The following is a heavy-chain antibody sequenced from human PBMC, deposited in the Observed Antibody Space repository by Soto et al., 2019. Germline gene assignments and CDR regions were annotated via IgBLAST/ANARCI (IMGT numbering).Heavy chain of an antibody. Sequence: GGSLRLSCAASGFTFSSYSMNWVRQAPGKGLEWVSSISSSSSYIYYADSVKGRFTISRDNAKNSLYLQMNSLRAEDTAVYYCAREGPTARGPFFIHGYYMDVWGKGTTVTVSS. J-gene: IGHJ6*03. V-gene: IGHV3-21*01. CDR3: AREGPTARGPFFIHGYYMDV. D-gene: IGHD5-18*01. CDR1: GFTFSSYS. CDR2: ISSSSSYI.